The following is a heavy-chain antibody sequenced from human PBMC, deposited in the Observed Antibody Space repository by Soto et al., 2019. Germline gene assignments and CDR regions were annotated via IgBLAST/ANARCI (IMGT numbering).Heavy chain of an antibody. D-gene: IGHD3-16*01. J-gene: IGHJ4*02. CDR2: INHSGST. CDR1: GGSFSGYY. Sequence: ASETLSLTCAVYGGSFSGYYWSWIRQPPGKGLEWIGEINHSGSTNYNPSLKSRVTISVDTSKNQFSLKLSSVTAADTAVYYCALRLGDPGRLYFDDWGQGTLVTVSS. V-gene: IGHV4-34*01. CDR3: ALRLGDPGRLYFDD.